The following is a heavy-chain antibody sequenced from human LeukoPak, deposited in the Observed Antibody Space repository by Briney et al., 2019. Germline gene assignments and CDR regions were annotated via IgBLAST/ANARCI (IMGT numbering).Heavy chain of an antibody. CDR3: ARDWVYYGSGSYYH. D-gene: IGHD3-10*01. Sequence: GASVKVSCKASGYTFTGYYMHWVRQAPGQGLEWMGWINPNSGGTNYAQKFQGRVTMTRDTSISTAYMELSRLRSDDTAVYCCARDWVYYGSGSYYHWGQGTLVTVSS. J-gene: IGHJ4*02. CDR2: INPNSGGT. V-gene: IGHV1-2*02. CDR1: GYTFTGYY.